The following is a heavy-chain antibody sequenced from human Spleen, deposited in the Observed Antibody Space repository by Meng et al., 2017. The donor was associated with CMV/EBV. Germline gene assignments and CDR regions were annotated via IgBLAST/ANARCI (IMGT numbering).Heavy chain of an antibody. Sequence: SETLSLTCTVSGGSISAYYWSWIRQPPGKGLEWIGYIYYSGSTNYNPSLKSRVTISVDTSMNQFSLKLNSVTAADTAVYYRARDVFGYTGAYGSWGQGMLVTVSS. V-gene: IGHV4-59*01. D-gene: IGHD1-26*01. J-gene: IGHJ4*02. CDR2: IYYSGST. CDR3: ARDVFGYTGAYGS. CDR1: GGSISAYY.